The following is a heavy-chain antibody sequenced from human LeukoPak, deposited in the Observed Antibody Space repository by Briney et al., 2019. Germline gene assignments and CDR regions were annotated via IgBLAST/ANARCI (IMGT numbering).Heavy chain of an antibody. J-gene: IGHJ4*02. D-gene: IGHD3-3*01. Sequence: ASVKVSCKASGYTFTSYDINWVRQATGQGLEWMGWMNPNSGNTGYAQKFKDRVTITRNTSISTAYMELSSLRSEDTAVYYCARGILRFLEWLTNLHYFDYWGQGTLVTVSS. V-gene: IGHV1-8*03. CDR3: ARGILRFLEWLTNLHYFDY. CDR1: GYTFTSYD. CDR2: MNPNSGNT.